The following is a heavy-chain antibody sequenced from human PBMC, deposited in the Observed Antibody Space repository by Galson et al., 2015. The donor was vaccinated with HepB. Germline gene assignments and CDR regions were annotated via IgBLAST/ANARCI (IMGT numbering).Heavy chain of an antibody. V-gene: IGHV3-30*04. J-gene: IGHJ4*02. CDR3: AGSGSYYPRLTYLDY. D-gene: IGHD3-10*01. Sequence: SLRLSCAASGFTFSSYAMHWVRQAPGKGLEWVAVISYDGSNKYYADSVKGRFTISRDNSKNTLYLQMNSLRAEDTAVYYCAGSGSYYPRLTYLDYWGQGTLVTVSS. CDR1: GFTFSSYA. CDR2: ISYDGSNK.